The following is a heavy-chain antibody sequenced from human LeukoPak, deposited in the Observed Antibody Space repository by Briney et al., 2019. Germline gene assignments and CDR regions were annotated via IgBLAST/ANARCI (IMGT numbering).Heavy chain of an antibody. CDR3: AAGYFDWLLSPYYHGMDV. J-gene: IGHJ6*04. D-gene: IGHD3-9*01. Sequence: SETLSLTCAVSGGSISSSNWWSWVRPPPGKGLEWSGEIYHGGSTNYNQSLKSRVTISVDKSKNQFSLKLSSVTAADTAVYYCAAGYFDWLLSPYYHGMDVWGKGTTVTVSS. V-gene: IGHV4-4*02. CDR2: IYHGGST. CDR1: GGSISSSNW.